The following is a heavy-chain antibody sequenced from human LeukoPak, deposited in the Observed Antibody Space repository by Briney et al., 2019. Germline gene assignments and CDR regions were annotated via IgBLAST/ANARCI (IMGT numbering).Heavy chain of an antibody. Sequence: ASVKVSCKASGYTFTRYLMHWVRQAPGQGLEWMGIINPSGGRTNYPQKFQGRVTMTRDTSTSTVYMELSSLRSEDTAVYFCATGRDGYNSEYFQHWGQGTLVTV. CDR1: GYTFTRYL. CDR2: INPSGGRT. J-gene: IGHJ1*01. CDR3: ATGRDGYNSEYFQH. D-gene: IGHD5-24*01. V-gene: IGHV1-46*01.